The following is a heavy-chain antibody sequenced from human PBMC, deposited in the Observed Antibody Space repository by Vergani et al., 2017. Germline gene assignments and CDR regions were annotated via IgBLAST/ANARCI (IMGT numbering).Heavy chain of an antibody. CDR2: IYYSGST. Sequence: QVQLQESGPGLVKPSETLSLTCTVSGGSISSYYWSWIRQPPGKGLEWIGYIYYSGSTNYNPSLKSRVTISVDTSKNQFSLKLSSVTAADTAVYYCARRTAMEHYDYYGMDVWGQGTTVTVSS. D-gene: IGHD5-18*01. CDR3: ARRTAMEHYDYYGMDV. CDR1: GGSISSYY. J-gene: IGHJ6*02. V-gene: IGHV4-59*01.